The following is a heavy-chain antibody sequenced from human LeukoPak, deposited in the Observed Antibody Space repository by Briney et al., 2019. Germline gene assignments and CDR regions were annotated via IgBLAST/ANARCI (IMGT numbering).Heavy chain of an antibody. J-gene: IGHJ4*02. CDR1: GFTFSSYS. D-gene: IGHD3-16*02. Sequence: GGSLRLSCAASGFTFSSYSMNWVRQAPGKGLEWVAVISYDGSNKYYADSVKGRFTISRDNSKNTLYLQMNSLRAEDTAVYYCAKDSGLNYDYVWGSYRYTYFDYWGQGTLVTVSS. V-gene: IGHV3-30*18. CDR3: AKDSGLNYDYVWGSYRYTYFDY. CDR2: ISYDGSNK.